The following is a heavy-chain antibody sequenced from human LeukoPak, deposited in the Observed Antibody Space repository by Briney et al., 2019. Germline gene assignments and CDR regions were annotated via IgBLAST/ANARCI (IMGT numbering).Heavy chain of an antibody. CDR1: GFTFSSYD. J-gene: IGHJ6*03. CDR3: ARAARDFWSGYYQAMGYYYYYYMDV. CDR2: IGTAGDT. V-gene: IGHV3-13*04. D-gene: IGHD3-3*01. Sequence: GGSLRLSCAASGFTFSSYDMHWVRQATGKSLEWVSAIGTAGDTYYPGSVKGRFTISRENAKNSLYLQMNSLRAGDTAVYYCARAARDFWSGYYQAMGYYYYYYMDVWGKGTTVTVSS.